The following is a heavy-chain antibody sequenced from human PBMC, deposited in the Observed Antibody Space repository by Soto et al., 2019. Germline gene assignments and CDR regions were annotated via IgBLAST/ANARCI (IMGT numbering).Heavy chain of an antibody. CDR1: GGSISTDY. D-gene: IGHD3-3*01. CDR3: ARGEWFLRGYGMDV. Sequence: QVQLQESGPGLVKASETLSPTCTVSGGSISTDYWSWIRQPPGKRLEYIGFIYNGGSPNYSPSLESRVTISPDTSKNQFSLTLSSVTAADTAVYYCARGEWFLRGYGMDVWGRGTTVTVS. CDR2: IYNGGSP. V-gene: IGHV4-59*01. J-gene: IGHJ6*02.